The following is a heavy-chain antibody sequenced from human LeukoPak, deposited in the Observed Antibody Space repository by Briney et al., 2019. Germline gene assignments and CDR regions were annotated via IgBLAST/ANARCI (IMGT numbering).Heavy chain of an antibody. CDR3: AKGPYYYDSSGYYYVPYFDY. V-gene: IGHV3-23*01. J-gene: IGHJ4*02. CDR1: GFTFSSYA. D-gene: IGHD3-22*01. CDR2: ISGSGGST. Sequence: GGSLTLSCAASGFTFSSYAMSWVRQAPGKGLEWVSAISGSGGSTYYADSVKGRFTISRDNSKNTLYLQMNSMRAEDTAVYYCAKGPYYYDSSGYYYVPYFDYWGQGTLVTVSS.